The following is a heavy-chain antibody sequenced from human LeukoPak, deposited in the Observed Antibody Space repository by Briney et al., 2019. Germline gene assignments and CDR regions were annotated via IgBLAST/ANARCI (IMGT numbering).Heavy chain of an antibody. J-gene: IGHJ4*02. Sequence: GGSLRLSCAASGFIFSSYAMTWVRQAPEKGLEWVSAISAGSGSTYYADSVKGRFTISRDNSRNTLYLQMNSLRAEDTALYYCAKPLRDDFWIGYGYWGQGTLVTVSS. CDR2: ISAGSGST. D-gene: IGHD3-3*01. V-gene: IGHV3-23*01. CDR1: GFIFSSYA. CDR3: AKPLRDDFWIGYGY.